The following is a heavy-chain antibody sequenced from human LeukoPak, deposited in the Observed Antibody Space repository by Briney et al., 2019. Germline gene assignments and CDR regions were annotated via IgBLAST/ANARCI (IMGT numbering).Heavy chain of an antibody. V-gene: IGHV3-30-3*01. CDR2: ISYDGGNK. Sequence: SGGSLRLSCAASGFTFSSYAMHWVRQAPGKGLEWVAVISYDGGNKYYADSVKGRFTISRDNSKNTLYLQMNSLRAEDTAVYYCARGRELKGHSFDYWGQGTLVTVSS. CDR3: ARGRELKGHSFDY. D-gene: IGHD1-26*01. CDR1: GFTFSSYA. J-gene: IGHJ4*02.